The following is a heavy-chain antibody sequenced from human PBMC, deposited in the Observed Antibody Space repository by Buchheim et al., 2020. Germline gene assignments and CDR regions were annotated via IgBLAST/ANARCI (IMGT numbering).Heavy chain of an antibody. V-gene: IGHV3-7*01. J-gene: IGHJ1*01. CDR2: IKQDGSEK. CDR3: ARDRCSSTTTRGCVHFQH. D-gene: IGHD6-13*01. Sequence: EVQLVESGGGLVQPGGSLRLSCAASGFTFSSYWMSWVRQAPGKGLEWVANIKQDGSEKYYVDSVKGRFTISRDNAKKSLYLQMNSLRAEDTAVYYCARDRCSSTTTRGCVHFQHWGQGTL. CDR1: GFTFSSYW.